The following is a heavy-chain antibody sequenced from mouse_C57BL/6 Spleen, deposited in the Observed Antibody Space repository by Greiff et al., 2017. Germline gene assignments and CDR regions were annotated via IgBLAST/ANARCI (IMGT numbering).Heavy chain of an antibody. J-gene: IGHJ3*01. V-gene: IGHV1-64*01. CDR2: IHPNSGST. CDR3: ARTREGSFAY. Sequence: VQLQQSGAELVKPGASVKLSCKASGYTFTSYWMHWVKQRPGQGLEWIGMIHPNSGSTNYNEKFKSKATLTVDKSSSTAYMQLSSLTSEDSAVYYCARTREGSFAYWGQGTLVTVSA. CDR1: GYTFTSYW.